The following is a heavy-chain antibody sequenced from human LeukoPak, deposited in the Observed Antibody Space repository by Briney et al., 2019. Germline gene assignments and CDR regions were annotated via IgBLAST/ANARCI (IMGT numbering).Heavy chain of an antibody. CDR1: GYTFASYY. D-gene: IGHD6-13*01. V-gene: IGHV1-46*01. CDR2: INPSGGST. CDR3: ASQGSIAAAGTRY. Sequence: ASVKVCCKASGYTFASYYMHWVRQAPGQGLEWMGIINPSGGSTSYAQKFQGRVTMTRDTSTSTVYMELSSLRSEDTAVYYCASQGSIAAAGTRYWGQGTLVTVSS. J-gene: IGHJ4*02.